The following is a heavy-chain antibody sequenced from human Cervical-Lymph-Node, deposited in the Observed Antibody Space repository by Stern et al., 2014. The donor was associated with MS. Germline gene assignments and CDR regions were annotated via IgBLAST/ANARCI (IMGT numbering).Heavy chain of an antibody. J-gene: IGHJ4*02. CDR2: IFCDGDK. V-gene: IGHV2-5*02. CDR3: AKSGGGAVASGAVAXXLDS. D-gene: IGHD6-19*01. Sequence: QVTLKESGPTLVKPTQTLTLTCTFSGFSLTTNGVGVAWIRQPPGKALEWLALIFCDGDKRYSPSLRSRLTITKDTSKNQVVLTMTNMDPVDTATYYCAKSGGGAVASGAVAXXLDSWGQGTLVPVSS. CDR1: GFSLTTNGVG.